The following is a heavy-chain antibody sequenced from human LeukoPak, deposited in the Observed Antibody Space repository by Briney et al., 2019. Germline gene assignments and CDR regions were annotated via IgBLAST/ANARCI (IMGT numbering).Heavy chain of an antibody. CDR1: GFTFTSSA. V-gene: IGHV1-58*01. J-gene: IGHJ5*02. Sequence: GASVKVSCKASGFTFTSSAVQWVRQARGQGLEGIGWIVVGSGNTNYAQKFQERVTITRDMSTSTAYMELSSLRSEDTAVYYCAADPYCGGDCYLSSGFDPWGQGTLVTVSS. D-gene: IGHD2-21*01. CDR3: AADPYCGGDCYLSSGFDP. CDR2: IVVGSGNT.